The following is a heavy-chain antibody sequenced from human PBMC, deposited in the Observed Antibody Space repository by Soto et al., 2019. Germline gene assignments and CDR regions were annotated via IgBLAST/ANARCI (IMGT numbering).Heavy chain of an antibody. V-gene: IGHV4-59*01. CDR3: ASRGSRYYYGSGSYYYMDV. D-gene: IGHD3-10*01. J-gene: IGHJ6*03. Sequence: SETLSLTCTVSGGSISSYYWSWIRQPPGKGLEWIGYIHYSGSTNYNPSLKSRVTISVDTSKNQFSLKLSSVTAADTAVYYCASRGSRYYYGSGSYYYMDVWGKGTTVTVSS. CDR1: GGSISSYY. CDR2: IHYSGST.